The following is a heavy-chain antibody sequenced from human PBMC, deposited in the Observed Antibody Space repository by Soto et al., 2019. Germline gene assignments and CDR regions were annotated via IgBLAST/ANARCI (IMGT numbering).Heavy chain of an antibody. V-gene: IGHV3-9*01. J-gene: IGHJ1*01. D-gene: IGHD5-12*01. CDR1: GFRFDDYA. CDR3: AGSSGLRGSDSTLQH. Sequence: EVQLVESGGGLVQPGRSLRLSCAASGFRFDDYAMHWVRQAPGKGLEWVEGISWNTATIGYAGSVKGRFTISRDNARNSLYLQMNSLRPEDTAFYYCAGSSGLRGSDSTLQHWGQVTRVTFSS. CDR2: ISWNTATI.